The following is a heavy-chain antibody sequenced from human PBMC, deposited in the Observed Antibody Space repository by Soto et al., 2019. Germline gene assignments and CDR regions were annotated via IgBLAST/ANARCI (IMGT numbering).Heavy chain of an antibody. CDR3: ARDLPLYCRGDCNFDF. D-gene: IGHD2-21*02. CDR1: GFIFSRYG. CDR2: ISNDGGER. J-gene: IGHJ4*02. V-gene: IGHV3-30*03. Sequence: GGSLRLSCGGSGFIFSRYGMHWVRQAPGKGLEWVTGISNDGGERFYADSVKGRFTISRDKSKNRLDLQMSSLRPEDTAVYYCARDLPLYCRGDCNFDFWGRGTLVTVSS.